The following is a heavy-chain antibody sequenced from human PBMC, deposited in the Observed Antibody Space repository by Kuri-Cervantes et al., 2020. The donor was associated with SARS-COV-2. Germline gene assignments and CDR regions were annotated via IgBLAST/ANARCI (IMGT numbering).Heavy chain of an antibody. Sequence: GESLKISCAASGFTFSNYWMHWVRQGPGKGLVWVSRINSDGSSTSYADSVKGRFTISRDNAKNTLYLQMNSLRAEDTAVYYCARPLMAGPHYFAFWGQGTLVTVSS. D-gene: IGHD6-19*01. CDR3: ARPLMAGPHYFAF. CDR2: INSDGSST. CDR1: GFTFSNYW. J-gene: IGHJ4*02. V-gene: IGHV3-74*01.